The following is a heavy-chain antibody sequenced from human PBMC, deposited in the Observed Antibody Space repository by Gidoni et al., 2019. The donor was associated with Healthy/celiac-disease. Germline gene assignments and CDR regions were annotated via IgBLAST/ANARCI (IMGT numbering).Heavy chain of an antibody. D-gene: IGHD3-10*01. CDR1: GFTFRSYA. Sequence: EVQLLESGGGLVQPGGSLRLSCAASGFTFRSYAMSWVRQAPGQGLEWVAAISGSGGSTYYADSVKGRFTISRDNSKNTLYLQMNSLRAEDTAVYYCAKDPLPCCADAGFDYWGQGTLVTVSS. J-gene: IGHJ4*02. V-gene: IGHV3-23*01. CDR3: AKDPLPCCADAGFDY. CDR2: ISGSGGST.